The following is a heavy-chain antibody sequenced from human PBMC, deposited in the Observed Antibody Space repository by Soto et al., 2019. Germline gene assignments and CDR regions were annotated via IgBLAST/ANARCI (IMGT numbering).Heavy chain of an antibody. J-gene: IGHJ4*02. CDR2: ISPMFHKA. CDR3: AREYEVTTPVFGA. Sequence: QLQLVQSGTEVKKPGSSVTVSCKASGGTFGNYAINWLRQAPGQGLQWMGDISPMFHKANYEQTFQGRVSITADESTKTVYMELSSLRSKERALYYCAREYEVTTPVFGAGARGTLVTFSS. D-gene: IGHD3-16*01. V-gene: IGHV1-69*01. CDR1: GGTFGNYA.